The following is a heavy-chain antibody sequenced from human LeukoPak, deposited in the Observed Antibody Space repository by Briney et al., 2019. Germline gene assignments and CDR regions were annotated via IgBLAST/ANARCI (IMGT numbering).Heavy chain of an antibody. CDR1: SGSISSYY. V-gene: IGHV4-59*08. Sequence: SETLSLTCTVSSGSISSYYWNWIRQPPGKGLEWIGYIFYSGSTNYNPSLKSRVTISVDTSKNQFSLKLSSVTAADTAVYYCARRLGYNWNYGGWFDPWGQGTLVTVSS. D-gene: IGHD1-7*01. J-gene: IGHJ5*02. CDR2: IFYSGST. CDR3: ARRLGYNWNYGGWFDP.